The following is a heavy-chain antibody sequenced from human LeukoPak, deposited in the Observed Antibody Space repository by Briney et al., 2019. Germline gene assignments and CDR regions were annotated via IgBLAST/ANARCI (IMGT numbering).Heavy chain of an antibody. Sequence: GGSLRLSCAASGFTFSSYSMMWVRQAPGKGLEWVSYISSSSTTIHYADSVKGRFTISRDNAKNSVYLQMNSLRADDTAVYYCARSAESSSWVEFDYWGQGTLVTVSS. V-gene: IGHV3-48*01. J-gene: IGHJ4*02. D-gene: IGHD6-13*01. CDR2: ISSSSTTI. CDR3: ARSAESSSWVEFDY. CDR1: GFTFSSYS.